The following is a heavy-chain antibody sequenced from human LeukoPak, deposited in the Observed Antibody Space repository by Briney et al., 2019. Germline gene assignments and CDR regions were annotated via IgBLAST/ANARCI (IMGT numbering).Heavy chain of an antibody. D-gene: IGHD3-3*01. CDR1: GFTFSSYG. V-gene: IGHV3-30*02. CDR3: AKDQVSIRDYDFWSGYPWAFDI. CDR2: IWYGGSNK. J-gene: IGHJ3*02. Sequence: PGGSLRLSCAASGFTFSSYGMHWVRQAPGKGLEWVAVIWYGGSNKYYADSVKGRFTISRDNSKNTLYLQMNSLRAEDTAVYYCAKDQVSIRDYDFWSGYPWAFDIWGQGTMVTVSS.